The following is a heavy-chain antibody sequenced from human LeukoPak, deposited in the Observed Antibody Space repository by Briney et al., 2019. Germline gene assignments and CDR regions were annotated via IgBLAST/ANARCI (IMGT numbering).Heavy chain of an antibody. CDR2: INDSGSTR. CDR3: AKDMQTWPRFPDY. Sequence: GGSLRLSCGASGFSFSNYAMSWVRQAPGKGLEWVSGINDSGSTRFYVDSVKGRFTSSRDNPKNTLYLQMNGQRVEDTAVYYCAKDMQTWPRFPDYWGQGTLVTVSS. CDR1: GFSFSNYA. D-gene: IGHD5-12*01. V-gene: IGHV3-23*01. J-gene: IGHJ4*02.